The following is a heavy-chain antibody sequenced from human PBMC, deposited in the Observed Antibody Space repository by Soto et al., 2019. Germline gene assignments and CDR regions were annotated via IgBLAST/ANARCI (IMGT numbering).Heavy chain of an antibody. D-gene: IGHD1-20*01. CDR1: GFTFSSYD. V-gene: IGHV3-13*01. Sequence: PGGSLSLSCAASGFTFSSYDMHWVRQATGKGLEWVSAIGTAGDTYYPGSVKGRFTISRENAKNSLYLQMNSLRAGDTAVYYCARGGITGTHSDFDYWGQGTLVTVSS. CDR2: IGTAGDT. J-gene: IGHJ4*02. CDR3: ARGGITGTHSDFDY.